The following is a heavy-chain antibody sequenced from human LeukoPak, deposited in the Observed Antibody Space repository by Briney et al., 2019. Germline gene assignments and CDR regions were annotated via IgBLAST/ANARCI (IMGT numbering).Heavy chain of an antibody. V-gene: IGHV3-21*01. CDR2: ISSSSSYI. Sequence: GGSLRLSCAASGFTFSSYSMNWVRQAPGKGLEWVSSISSSSSYIYYADSVKGRFTISRDNAKNSLYLQMNSLRAEDTAVYYCTRDSGESYAMDVWGQGTTVTVSS. CDR1: GFTFSSYS. D-gene: IGHD2-21*01. CDR3: TRDSGESYAMDV. J-gene: IGHJ6*02.